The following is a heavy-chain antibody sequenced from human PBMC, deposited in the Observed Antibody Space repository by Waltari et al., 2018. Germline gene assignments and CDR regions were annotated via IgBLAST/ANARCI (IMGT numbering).Heavy chain of an antibody. V-gene: IGHV1-2*02. Sequence: QVQLVQSGAAVKKPGASVKVSCKASGYTFPGHYRHWVAQAPGQGLEWMGWINPNSGGTNYAQKFQGRVTMTRDTSISTAYMELSRLRSDDTAVYYCARGGSVAGTDDAFDIWGQGTMVTVSS. CDR1: GYTFPGHY. D-gene: IGHD6-19*01. CDR3: ARGGSVAGTDDAFDI. J-gene: IGHJ3*02. CDR2: INPNSGGT.